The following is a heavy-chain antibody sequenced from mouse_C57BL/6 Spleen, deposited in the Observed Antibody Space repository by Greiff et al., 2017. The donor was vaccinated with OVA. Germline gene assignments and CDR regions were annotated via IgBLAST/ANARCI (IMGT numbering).Heavy chain of an antibody. D-gene: IGHD2-4*01. CDR1: GYTFTSYW. Sequence: VQLQQPGAELVMPGASVKLSCKASGYTFTSYWMHWVKQRPGQGLEWIGEIDPSDSYTNYNQKFKGTSTLTVDKSSSTAYMQLSSLTSEDSAVYYCARGRDDYGGVGYFDVWGTGTTVTVSS. CDR3: ARGRDDYGGVGYFDV. CDR2: IDPSDSYT. J-gene: IGHJ1*03. V-gene: IGHV1-69*01.